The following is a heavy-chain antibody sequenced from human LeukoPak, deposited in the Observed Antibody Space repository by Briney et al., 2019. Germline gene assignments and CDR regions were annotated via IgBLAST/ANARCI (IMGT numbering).Heavy chain of an antibody. Sequence: GGSLRLSCAASGFTFDDYAMHWVRQAPGKGLEWVSGISWNSGSIGYADSVKGRFTISRDNAKNSLYLQMNSLRAEDTAVYYCARDRHYTAMVPYGMDVWGQGTTVTVSS. J-gene: IGHJ6*02. CDR1: GFTFDDYA. CDR2: ISWNSGSI. CDR3: ARDRHYTAMVPYGMDV. D-gene: IGHD5-18*01. V-gene: IGHV3-9*01.